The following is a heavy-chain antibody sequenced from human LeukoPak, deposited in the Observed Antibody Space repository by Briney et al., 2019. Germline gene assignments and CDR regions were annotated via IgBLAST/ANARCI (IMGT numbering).Heavy chain of an antibody. CDR3: ASGPGTAMVIDYYYYYMDV. Sequence: SETLSLTCTVAGGSTSSGSYYWSWIRQPAGKGLEWIWRIYTGASTNYNPPRKRRVTISVDTSKNHFSWKLSSVTAADTAVYYCASGPGTAMVIDYYYYYMDVWGKGTTVTISS. D-gene: IGHD5-18*01. J-gene: IGHJ6*03. CDR1: GGSTSSGSYY. V-gene: IGHV4-61*02. CDR2: IYTGAST.